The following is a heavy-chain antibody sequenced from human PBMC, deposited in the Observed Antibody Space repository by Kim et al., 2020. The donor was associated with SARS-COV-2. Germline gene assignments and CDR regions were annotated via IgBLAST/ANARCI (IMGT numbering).Heavy chain of an antibody. J-gene: IGHJ5*02. V-gene: IGHV2-70*01. CDR2: IDWDDEK. Sequence: SGPTLVNPTQTLTLTCTFSGFSLSTSGMCVSWIRQPPGKALEWLALIDWDDEKYYSTSLKTRLTISKDTSKNQVVLTMTNMDPVDTATYYCARVEAATNWFDPWGQGTLVTVSS. D-gene: IGHD1-26*01. CDR3: ARVEAATNWFDP. CDR1: GFSLSTSGMC.